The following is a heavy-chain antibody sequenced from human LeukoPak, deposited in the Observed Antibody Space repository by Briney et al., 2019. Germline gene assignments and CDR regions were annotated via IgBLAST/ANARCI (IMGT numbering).Heavy chain of an antibody. J-gene: IGHJ4*02. Sequence: ASVKVSCKASGYTFTSYGIGWVRPAPGQGLEWMGWISANNGNTNYAQNLQGRVTMTTDTSTSTAYMELRSLTSDDTAVYYCARDGYFDYWGQGTLVTVSS. CDR3: ARDGYFDY. D-gene: IGHD6-13*01. CDR1: GYTFTSYG. CDR2: ISANNGNT. V-gene: IGHV1-18*01.